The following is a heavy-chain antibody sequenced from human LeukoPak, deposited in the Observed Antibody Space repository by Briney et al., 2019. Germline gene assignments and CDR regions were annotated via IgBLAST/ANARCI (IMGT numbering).Heavy chain of an antibody. J-gene: IGHJ4*02. V-gene: IGHV4-4*02. CDR3: ARAPGYSYGYYFDY. D-gene: IGHD5-18*01. CDR1: GGSISSSNW. CDR2: IYHSGST. Sequence: SETLSLTCAVSGGSISSSNWWSWVRQPPGKGLEWIGEIYHSGSTNYNPSLKSRVTISVDKSKNQFSLKLSSVTAADTAVYYCARAPGYSYGYYFDYWGQGTLVTVSS.